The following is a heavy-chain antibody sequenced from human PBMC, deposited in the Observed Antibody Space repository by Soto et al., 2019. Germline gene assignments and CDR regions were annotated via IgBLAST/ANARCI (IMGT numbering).Heavy chain of an antibody. CDR2: INAGNGNT. CDR1: GYTFTSYA. CDR3: ARDNLRREMRYSYDFYYYYMDV. D-gene: IGHD5-18*01. J-gene: IGHJ6*03. Sequence: ASVKVSCKASGYTFTSYAMHWVRQAPGQRLEWMGWINAGNGNTKYSQKFQGRVTITRDTSASTAYMELSSLRSEDTAVYYCARDNLRREMRYSYDFYYYYMDVWGKGTTVTVSS. V-gene: IGHV1-3*01.